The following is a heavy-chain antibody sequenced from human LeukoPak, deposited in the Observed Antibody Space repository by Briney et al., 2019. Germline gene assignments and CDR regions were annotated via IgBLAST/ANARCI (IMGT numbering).Heavy chain of an antibody. CDR1: GFTFSSYS. CDR2: ISSGSSTI. J-gene: IGHJ4*02. V-gene: IGHV3-48*01. D-gene: IGHD6-13*01. Sequence: PGGSLRLSCAASGFTFSSYSMNWVRQAPGKGLEWVSYISSGSSTIYYADSVKGRFTISRDNAKNSLYLQMNSLRAEDTAVYYCARVAPIAAAGRGYFDYWGQGTLVTVSS. CDR3: ARVAPIAAAGRGYFDY.